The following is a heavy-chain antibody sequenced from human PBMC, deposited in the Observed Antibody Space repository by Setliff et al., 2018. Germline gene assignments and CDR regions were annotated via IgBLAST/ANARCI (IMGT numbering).Heavy chain of an antibody. V-gene: IGHV3-21*01. CDR1: GFTFNAYA. CDR2: ITSTL. D-gene: IGHD6-13*01. CDR3: ARDSYSSSWPDY. J-gene: IGHJ4*02. Sequence: PGGSLRLSCAASGFTFNAYAMSWVRQAPGKGLEWVSSITSTLYYADSVKGRFTISRDNAKNSLYLQMSSLRAEDTAVYYCARDSYSSSWPDYWGQGTRVTVSS.